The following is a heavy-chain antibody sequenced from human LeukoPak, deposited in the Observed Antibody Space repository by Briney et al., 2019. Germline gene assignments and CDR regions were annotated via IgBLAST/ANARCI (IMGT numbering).Heavy chain of an antibody. CDR2: INHSGST. D-gene: IGHD6-6*01. J-gene: IGHJ4*02. CDR3: ARSPLYSSLSTPFDY. V-gene: IGHV4-34*01. Sequence: SETLSLTCAVYGGSFSGYYWSWIRQPPGKGLEWIGEINHSGSTNYNPSLKSRVTISVDTSKKQVSLKLSSVTAADTAFYYCARSPLYSSLSTPFDYWGKGTLVTVSS. CDR1: GGSFSGYY.